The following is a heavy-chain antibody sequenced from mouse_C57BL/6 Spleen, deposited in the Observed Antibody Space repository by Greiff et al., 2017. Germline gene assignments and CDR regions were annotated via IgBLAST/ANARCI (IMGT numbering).Heavy chain of an antibody. CDR2: IRNKANGYTT. CDR1: GFTFTDYY. Sequence: EVKLVESGGGLVQPGGSLSLSCAASGFTFTDYYMSWVRQPPGKALEWLGFIRNKANGYTTEYSASVKGRFTISRDNSQSILYLQMNALRAEDSATYYCAIYRGGSWYFDVWGTGTTVTVSS. J-gene: IGHJ1*03. V-gene: IGHV7-3*01. CDR3: AIYRGGSWYFDV. D-gene: IGHD1-1*01.